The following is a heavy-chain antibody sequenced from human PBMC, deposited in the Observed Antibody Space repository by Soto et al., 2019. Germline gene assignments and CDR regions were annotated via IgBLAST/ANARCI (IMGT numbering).Heavy chain of an antibody. Sequence: GGSLRLSCAASGFTFSSYAMSWVRQAPGKGLEWVSAISGSGGSTYYADSVKGRFTISRDNSKNTLYLQMNSLRAEDTAVYYCASAPLQPYYYRIPDYWRQGTLVTVSS. J-gene: IGHJ4*02. D-gene: IGHD1-26*01. V-gene: IGHV3-23*01. CDR2: ISGSGGST. CDR1: GFTFSSYA. CDR3: ASAPLQPYYYRIPDY.